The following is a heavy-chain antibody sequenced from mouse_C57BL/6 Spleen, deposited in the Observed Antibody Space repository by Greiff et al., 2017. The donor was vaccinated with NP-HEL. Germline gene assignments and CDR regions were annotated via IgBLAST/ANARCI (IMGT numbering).Heavy chain of an antibody. Sequence: QVQLQQPGAELVKPGASVKLSCKASGYTFTSYWMHWVKQRPGQGLEWIGMIHPNSGSTNYNEKFKSKATLTVDKSSSTAYMQLSSLTSEDSAVYYCARYHYYGSSDWYFDVWGTGTTVTVSS. D-gene: IGHD1-1*01. CDR3: ARYHYYGSSDWYFDV. CDR1: GYTFTSYW. CDR2: IHPNSGST. V-gene: IGHV1-64*01. J-gene: IGHJ1*03.